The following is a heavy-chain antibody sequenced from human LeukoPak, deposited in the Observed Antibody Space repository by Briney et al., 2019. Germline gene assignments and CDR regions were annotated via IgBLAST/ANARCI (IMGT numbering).Heavy chain of an antibody. CDR1: GFTFSSYY. D-gene: IGHD2-2*01. CDR2: ISGGGGST. J-gene: IGHJ6*02. V-gene: IGHV3-23*01. Sequence: GGSLRLSCAASGFTFSSYYMSWVRQAPGKGLEWVSAISGGGGSTYYADSVKGRFTISRDNSKNTLYLQMNSLRAEDTAVYYCAKDYCSSTSCYYYYYGMDVWGQGTTVTVSS. CDR3: AKDYCSSTSCYYYYYGMDV.